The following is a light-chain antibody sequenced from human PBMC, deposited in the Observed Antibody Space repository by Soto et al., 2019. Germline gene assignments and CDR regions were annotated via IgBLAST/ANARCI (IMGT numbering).Light chain of an antibody. CDR1: QAVNTR. CDR3: HQRQSWPRK. V-gene: IGKV3-11*01. CDR2: LAS. Sequence: EIVLTQSPATLSSFPGDRVTLSCRASQAVNTRLAWYQHKPGQAPRLLIYLASNRAAGVPARFSGSGSGTDFTLTISNVEPEDFAVYYCHQRQSWPRKFGQGTKVDTK. J-gene: IGKJ1*01.